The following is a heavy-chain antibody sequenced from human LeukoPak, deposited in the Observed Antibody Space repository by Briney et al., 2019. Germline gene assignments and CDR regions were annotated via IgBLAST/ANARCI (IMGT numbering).Heavy chain of an antibody. V-gene: IGHV3-23*01. CDR3: AKDPDKGNWYYFAS. D-gene: IGHD1-1*01. J-gene: IGHJ4*02. CDR2: IRGIDGST. CDR1: GFTFRIYA. Sequence: GGSLRLSCAASGFTFRIYAMNWVRQAPGKGLEWVSSIRGIDGSTYYADSVKGRFTISRDNSKNTMYLQMNNLRAEDTAVYYCAKDPDKGNWYYFASWGQGTLVTVSS.